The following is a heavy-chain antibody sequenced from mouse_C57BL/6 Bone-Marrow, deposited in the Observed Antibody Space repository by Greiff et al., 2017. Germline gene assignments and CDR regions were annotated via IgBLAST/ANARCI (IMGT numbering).Heavy chain of an antibody. CDR1: GFTFSSYG. Sequence: EVQVVESGGDLVKPGGSLKLSCAASGFTFSSYGMSWVRQTPDKRLEWVATISSGGSYTYYPDSVKGRFTISRDNAKNTLYLQMSSLKSEDTAMYYCARLCFLDYWGQGTTLTVSS. CDR3: ARLCFLDY. J-gene: IGHJ2*01. CDR2: ISSGGSYT. V-gene: IGHV5-6*01.